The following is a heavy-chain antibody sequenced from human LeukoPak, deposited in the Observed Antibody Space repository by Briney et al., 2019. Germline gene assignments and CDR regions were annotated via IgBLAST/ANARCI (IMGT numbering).Heavy chain of an antibody. V-gene: IGHV1-2*02. J-gene: IGHJ4*02. CDR2: INPNSGGT. Sequence: RASVKVSCKASGYTFTGYYMHWVRQAPGQGLEWMGWINPNSGGTNYAQKFQGRVTMTRDTSISTAYMELSRLRSDDTAVYYCARIEYDFWSGYHYYFDYWGQGTLVTVSS. D-gene: IGHD3-3*01. CDR3: ARIEYDFWSGYHYYFDY. CDR1: GYTFTGYY.